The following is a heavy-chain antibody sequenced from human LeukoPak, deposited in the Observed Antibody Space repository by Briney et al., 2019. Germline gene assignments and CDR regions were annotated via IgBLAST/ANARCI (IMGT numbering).Heavy chain of an antibody. CDR1: GFTFSSYW. CDR3: ARDEGRYFDWLLAAGGMDV. V-gene: IGHV3-7*03. J-gene: IGHJ6*04. Sequence: GGSLRLSCAASGFTFSSYWMSWVRQAPGKGLEWVANIKQDGSEKYYVDSVKGRFTISSDNAKNSLYLQMNSLRAEDTAVYYCARDEGRYFDWLLAAGGMDVWGKGTTVTVSS. CDR2: IKQDGSEK. D-gene: IGHD3-9*01.